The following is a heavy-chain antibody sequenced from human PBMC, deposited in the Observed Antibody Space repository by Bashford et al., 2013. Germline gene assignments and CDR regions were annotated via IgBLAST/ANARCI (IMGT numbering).Heavy chain of an antibody. CDR3: ARSTGTTFDY. D-gene: IGHD1-1*01. CDR2: IDPTDSYT. CDR1: GYSFTSNW. Sequence: GESLKISCKASGYSFTSNWISWVRQVPGKGLEWMGRIDPTDSYTTYSPSFQGHVTISADKSISTAFLQWSSLRASDTAMYYCARSTGTTFDYWAQGTLVTVSS. V-gene: IGHV5-10-1*01. J-gene: IGHJ4*02.